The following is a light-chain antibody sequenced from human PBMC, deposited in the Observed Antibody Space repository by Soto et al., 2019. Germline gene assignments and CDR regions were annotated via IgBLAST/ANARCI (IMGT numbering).Light chain of an antibody. CDR1: SSNIGAGYD. Sequence: QSVLTQPPSVSGAPGQRVTISCTGSSSNIGAGYDVHWYQQFPGTAPKLLIYANHNRPSGVPDRFSASKSGTSASLAITGLQADDEADYCCQSYDTSLRGVFGTGTKVTVL. CDR2: ANH. J-gene: IGLJ1*01. V-gene: IGLV1-40*01. CDR3: QSYDTSLRGV.